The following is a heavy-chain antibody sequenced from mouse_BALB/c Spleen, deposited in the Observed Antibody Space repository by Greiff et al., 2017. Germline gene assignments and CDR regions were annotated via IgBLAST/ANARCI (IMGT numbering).Heavy chain of an antibody. Sequence: EVKLVESGGGLVKPGGSLKLSCAASGFTFSSYTMSWVRQTPEKRLEWVATISSGGSYTYYPDSVKGRFTISRDNAKNTLYLQMSSLKSEDTAMYYCTRDREGRDYFDYWGQGTTLTVSS. D-gene: IGHD3-3*01. CDR3: TRDREGRDYFDY. V-gene: IGHV5-6-4*01. CDR1: GFTFSSYT. CDR2: ISSGGSYT. J-gene: IGHJ2*01.